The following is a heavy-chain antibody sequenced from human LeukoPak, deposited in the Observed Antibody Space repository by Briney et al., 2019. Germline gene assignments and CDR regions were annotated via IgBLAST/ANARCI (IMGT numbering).Heavy chain of an antibody. V-gene: IGHV1-69*13. CDR3: ARSVRPAAINWFDP. CDR1: GGTFSSYA. J-gene: IGHJ5*02. D-gene: IGHD2-2*02. CDR2: IIPIFGTA. Sequence: SVKVSCRASGGTFSSYAISWVRQAPGQGLEWMGGIIPIFGTANYAQKFQGRVTITADESTSTAYMELSSLRSEDTAVYYCARSVRPAAINWFDPWGQGTLVTVSS.